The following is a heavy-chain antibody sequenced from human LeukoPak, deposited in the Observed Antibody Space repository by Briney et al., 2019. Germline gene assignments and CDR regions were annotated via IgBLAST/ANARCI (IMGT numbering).Heavy chain of an antibody. CDR1: GYTFTSYD. V-gene: IGHV1-8*03. CDR2: VTPNSGNT. Sequence: ASVKVSCKASGYTFTSYDINWVRQATGQGLEWIGWVTPNSGNTGYAQKFQGRVTITRNTSISTAYMELSSLRSEDTAVYYCARGGGLGVGNYYYYYYMDVWGKGTTVTVSS. CDR3: ARGGGLGVGNYYYYYYMDV. D-gene: IGHD1-26*01. J-gene: IGHJ6*03.